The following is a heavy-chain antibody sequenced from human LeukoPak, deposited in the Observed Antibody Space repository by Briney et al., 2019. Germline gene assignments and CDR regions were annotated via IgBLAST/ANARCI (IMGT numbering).Heavy chain of an antibody. Sequence: PGGSLRLPCEASGFTFNTCAMSWVRQAPGKGLEWVSAISESGSGTYYADSVKGRLTISRDNSKNTLYLQMNSLRVDDTALYYCAKGVFGVNRAFDYWGQGTLVTVSS. CDR2: ISESGSGT. V-gene: IGHV3-23*01. J-gene: IGHJ4*02. CDR3: AKGVFGVNRAFDY. D-gene: IGHD3-3*01. CDR1: GFTFNTCA.